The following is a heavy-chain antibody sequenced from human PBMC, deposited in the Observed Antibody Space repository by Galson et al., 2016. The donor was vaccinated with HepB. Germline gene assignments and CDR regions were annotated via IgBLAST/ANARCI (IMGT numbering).Heavy chain of an antibody. J-gene: IGHJ2*01. CDR1: GFTLNGLA. D-gene: IGHD1-1*01. CDR2: IKQDGSEK. V-gene: IGHV3-7*01. CDR3: VREGLSRNWDDWYFDL. Sequence: SLRLSCAASGFTLNGLAVHWVRQAPGKGLEWVANIKQDGSEKYYVDSVKDRFTISRENARNSLYLQMNSLTVGDTAVYYCVREGLSRNWDDWYFDLWGRGTLVTVSS.